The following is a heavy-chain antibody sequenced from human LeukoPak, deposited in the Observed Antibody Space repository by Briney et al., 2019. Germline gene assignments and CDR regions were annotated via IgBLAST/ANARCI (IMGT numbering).Heavy chain of an antibody. Sequence: GGSLRLSCKASGFIFSNYAMSWVRQAPGKGLEWVSIITGSGGDSYYTDSVKGRFTISRDNSKNMLYLQMNSLRAEDTAVYYCAKWKYSNSGIDDYWGQGTLVTVSS. D-gene: IGHD6-6*01. J-gene: IGHJ4*02. CDR2: ITGSGGDS. CDR1: GFIFSNYA. CDR3: AKWKYSNSGIDDY. V-gene: IGHV3-23*01.